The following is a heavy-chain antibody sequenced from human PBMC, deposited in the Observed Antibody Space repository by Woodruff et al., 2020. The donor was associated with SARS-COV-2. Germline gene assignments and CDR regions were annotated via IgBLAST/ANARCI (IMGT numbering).Heavy chain of an antibody. V-gene: IGHV1-18*01. D-gene: IGHD1-26*01. J-gene: IGHJ4*02. CDR2: NT. Sequence: NTNYAQKLQGRVTMTTDTSTSTAYMELRSLRSDDTAVYYCARDSGSRGRLFDYWGQGTLVTVSS. CDR3: ARDSGSRGRLFDY.